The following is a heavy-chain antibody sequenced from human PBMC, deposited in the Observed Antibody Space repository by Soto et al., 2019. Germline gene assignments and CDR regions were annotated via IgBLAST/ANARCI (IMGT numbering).Heavy chain of an antibody. Sequence: QVEVVESGGGVVQPGRSLRLSCAASGFTFSNYAMHWVRQAPGKGLEWVAGISYDGSTIYYVDSVKGRFTVSRDNSKNTLYLHMSSQRADDSAVYSCAKGPWHLAHGHYFDYWGQGTLVTVSS. CDR1: GFTFSNYA. V-gene: IGHV3-30*18. D-gene: IGHD5-12*01. J-gene: IGHJ4*02. CDR2: ISYDGSTI. CDR3: AKGPWHLAHGHYFDY.